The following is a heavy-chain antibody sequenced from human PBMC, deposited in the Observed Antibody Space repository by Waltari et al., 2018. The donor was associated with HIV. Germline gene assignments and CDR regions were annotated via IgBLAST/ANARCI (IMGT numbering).Heavy chain of an antibody. CDR2: VESGGLG. CDR3: ARRHFYDSSGYFVARYFSLSDLEG. D-gene: IGHD3-22*01. CDR1: GVSVSASNYFWDTTPSFY. J-gene: IGHJ6*01. Sequence: HLQESGPGPVTPSETLSLNCNVSGVSVSASNYFWDTTPSFYSDWVRQPPGKSLAWIAVVESGGLGHCSPALKSRVSLGVDTARNQLSLNLTSVAAADTAVYYCARRHFYDSSGYFVARYFSLSDLEGWGPGTTVIVSS. V-gene: IGHV4-39*01.